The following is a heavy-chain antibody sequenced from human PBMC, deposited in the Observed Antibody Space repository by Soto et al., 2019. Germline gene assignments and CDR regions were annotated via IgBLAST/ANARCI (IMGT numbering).Heavy chain of an antibody. CDR1: GGSISSYY. CDR3: ARYCSSTSCYRDAFDI. CDR2: IYYSGST. V-gene: IGHV4-59*08. Sequence: PSETLSLTCTVSGGSISSYYWSWIRQPLGKGLEWIGYIYYSGSTNYNPSLKSRVTISVDTSKNQFSLKLSSVTAADTAVYYCARYCSSTSCYRDAFDIWGQGTMVTVSS. J-gene: IGHJ3*02. D-gene: IGHD2-2*01.